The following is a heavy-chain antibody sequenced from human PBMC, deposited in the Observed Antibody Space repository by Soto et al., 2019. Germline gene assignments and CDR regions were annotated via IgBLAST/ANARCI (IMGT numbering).Heavy chain of an antibody. D-gene: IGHD3-10*02. CDR1: GYTFTSYG. V-gene: IGHV1-18*01. CDR3: AREWEVYRTTNVRKYGMGV. Sequence: GASVKVSCKASGYTFTSYGISWVRQAPGQGLEWMGWISAYNGNTNYAQKLQGRVTMTTDTSTSTAYMELRSLRSDDTAVYYCAREWEVYRTTNVRKYGMGVSGQATTVTVSS. J-gene: IGHJ6*02. CDR2: ISAYNGNT.